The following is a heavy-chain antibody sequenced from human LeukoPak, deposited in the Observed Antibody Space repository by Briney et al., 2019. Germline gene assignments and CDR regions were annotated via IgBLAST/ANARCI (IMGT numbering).Heavy chain of an antibody. CDR1: GFTFSSYA. D-gene: IGHD3-22*01. Sequence: GGSLRLSCAASGFTFSSYAMSWVRQAPGKGLEWVSAISGSGGSTYYADSVKGRITISRDNSKNTLYLQMNSLRAEDTAVYYCARKRGYYDSSGYYWGYYYYYMDVWGKGTTVTVSS. J-gene: IGHJ6*03. CDR3: ARKRGYYDSSGYYWGYYYYYMDV. V-gene: IGHV3-23*01. CDR2: ISGSGGST.